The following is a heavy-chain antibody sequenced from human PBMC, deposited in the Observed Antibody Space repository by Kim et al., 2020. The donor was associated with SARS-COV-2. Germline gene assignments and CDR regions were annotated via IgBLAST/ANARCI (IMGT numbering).Heavy chain of an antibody. CDR3: ARGPWNWLDPLYYDF. J-gene: IGHJ4*02. Sequence: GESLKISCKASGYSFTNFWVAWVRQMPGKGLEWMGVIYPGDSDTRYSPSFRGQVTISADNSIRTAYLQWRSLKTSDTAMYYCARGPWNWLDPLYYDFWGQGTPVSVSS. CDR2: IYPGDSDT. D-gene: IGHD1-7*01. V-gene: IGHV5-51*01. CDR1: GYSFTNFW.